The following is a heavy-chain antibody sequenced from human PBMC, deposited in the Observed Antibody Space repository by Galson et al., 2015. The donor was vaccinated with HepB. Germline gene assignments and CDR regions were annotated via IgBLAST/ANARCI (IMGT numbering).Heavy chain of an antibody. CDR3: ARGPHPGYYYMDV. J-gene: IGHJ6*03. CDR1: GYTFTSYA. CDR2: INTNTGNP. Sequence: SVKVSCKASGYTFTSYAMNWVRQAPGQGLEWMGWINTNTGNPTYAQGFTGRFVFSLDTSVSTAYLQISSLKAEDTAVYYCARGPHPGYYYMDVWGKGTTVTVSS. V-gene: IGHV7-4-1*02.